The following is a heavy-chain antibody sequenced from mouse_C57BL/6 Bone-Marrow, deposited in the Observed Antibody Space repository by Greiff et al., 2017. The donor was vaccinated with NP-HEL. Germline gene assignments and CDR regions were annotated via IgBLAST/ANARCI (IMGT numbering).Heavy chain of an antibody. V-gene: IGHV1-76*01. CDR1: GYTFTDYY. CDR3: ARILGYYYAMDY. Sequence: VNVVESGAELVRPGASVKLSCKASGYTFTDYYINWVKQRPGQGLEWIARIYPGSGNTYYNEKFKGKATLTAEKSSSTAYMQLSSLTSEDSAVYFCARILGYYYAMDYWGQGTSVTVSS. CDR2: IYPGSGNT. J-gene: IGHJ4*01.